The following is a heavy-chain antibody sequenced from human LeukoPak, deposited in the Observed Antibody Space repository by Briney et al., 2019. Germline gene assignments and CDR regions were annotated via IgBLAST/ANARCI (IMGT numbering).Heavy chain of an antibody. D-gene: IGHD3-22*01. Sequence: SGTLSLTCAVSGGSISSSNWWSWIRQPPGKGLEWIGEIYHSGSANYNPSLKSRVTISVDKSKTQFSLKLSSVTAADTAVYYCARVNDSSGYYPYYYYYYYMDVWGKGTTVTVSS. V-gene: IGHV4-4*02. CDR1: GGSISSSNW. J-gene: IGHJ6*03. CDR2: IYHSGSA. CDR3: ARVNDSSGYYPYYYYYYYMDV.